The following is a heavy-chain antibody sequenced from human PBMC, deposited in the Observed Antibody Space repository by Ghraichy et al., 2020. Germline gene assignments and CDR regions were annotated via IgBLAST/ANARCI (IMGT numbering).Heavy chain of an antibody. J-gene: IGHJ4*02. V-gene: IGHV3-48*02. CDR1: GFTFSSYS. CDR3: ASAQGGWFGESY. Sequence: GESLNISCAASGFTFSSYSMNWVRQAPGKGLEWVLYISSSSSTIYYADSVKGRFTISRDNAKNSLYLQMNSLRDEDTAVYYCASAQGGWFGESYWGQGTLVTVSS. CDR2: ISSSSSTI. D-gene: IGHD3-10*01.